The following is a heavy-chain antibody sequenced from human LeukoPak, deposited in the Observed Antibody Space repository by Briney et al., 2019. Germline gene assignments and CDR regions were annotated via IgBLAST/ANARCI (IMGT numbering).Heavy chain of an antibody. V-gene: IGHV3-7*05. J-gene: IGHJ4*02. D-gene: IGHD2/OR15-2a*01. Sequence: GGSLRLSCAASGLIFNTYWISWVRQAPGKGLEWLATINQDGSEKYYVDSVKGRFTISRDDAKNSLFLQMNSLRAEDTAVYYCTTFYTRLTDYWGQGTLVTVSS. CDR1: GLIFNTYW. CDR3: TTFYTRLTDY. CDR2: INQDGSEK.